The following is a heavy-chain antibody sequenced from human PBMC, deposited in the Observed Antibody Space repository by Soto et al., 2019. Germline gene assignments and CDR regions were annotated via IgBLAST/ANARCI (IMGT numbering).Heavy chain of an antibody. J-gene: IGHJ5*02. Sequence: QVQLVQSGAEVKKPGASVKVSCKVSGYTLTELSMHWVRQAPGKGLEWMGGFDPEVSETIYAQKFQGRVTMTEDTSTDTAYMELSSLRSDDTAVYYCATIFGVANWFDPWGQGTLVTVSS. CDR3: ATIFGVANWFDP. V-gene: IGHV1-24*01. CDR1: GYTLTELS. CDR2: FDPEVSET. D-gene: IGHD3-3*01.